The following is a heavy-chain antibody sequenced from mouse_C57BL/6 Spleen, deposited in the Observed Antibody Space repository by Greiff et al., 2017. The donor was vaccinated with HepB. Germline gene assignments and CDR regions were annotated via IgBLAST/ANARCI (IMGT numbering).Heavy chain of an antibody. CDR1: GFTFSSYT. Sequence: VQLKESGGGLVKPGGSLKLSCAASGFTFSSYTMSWVRQTPEKRLEWVATISGGGGNTYYPDSVKGRFTISRDNAKNTLYLQMSSLRSEDTALYYCARQRDDYDGGDYYAMDYWGQGTSVTVSS. J-gene: IGHJ4*01. CDR3: ARQRDDYDGGDYYAMDY. CDR2: ISGGGGNT. D-gene: IGHD2-4*01. V-gene: IGHV5-9*01.